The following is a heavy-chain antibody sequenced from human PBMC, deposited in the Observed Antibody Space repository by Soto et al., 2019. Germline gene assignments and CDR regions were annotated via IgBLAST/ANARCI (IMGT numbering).Heavy chain of an antibody. J-gene: IGHJ6*02. CDR2: IIPIFGTA. CDR1: GDTFSSYA. D-gene: IGHD4-4*01. V-gene: IGHV1-69*12. Sequence: QVQLVQSGAEVKKPGSSVKVSCKASGDTFSSYAISWVRQAPGQGLEWMGGIIPIFGTANYAQKFQGRVTITAEESMSTVYMELSRLRSEATAVYYCARDIGTTVTTSSDYYGMDVWGQGTTVTVSS. CDR3: ARDIGTTVTTSSDYYGMDV.